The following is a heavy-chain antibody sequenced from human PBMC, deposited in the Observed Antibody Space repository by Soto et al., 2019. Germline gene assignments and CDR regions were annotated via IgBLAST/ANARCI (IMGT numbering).Heavy chain of an antibody. CDR2: IYYSGST. V-gene: IGHV4-61*01. D-gene: IGHD6-19*01. J-gene: IGHJ6*02. CDR3: ARGIEGWYQGRYYYGMDV. CDR1: GGSVSSGSYY. Sequence: SETLSLTCTVSGGSVSSGSYYWSWIRQPPGKGLEWIGYIYYSGSTNYNPSLKSRVSISVDTSKNQFSLKLSSVTAADTAVYYCARGIEGWYQGRYYYGMDVWGQGTTVT.